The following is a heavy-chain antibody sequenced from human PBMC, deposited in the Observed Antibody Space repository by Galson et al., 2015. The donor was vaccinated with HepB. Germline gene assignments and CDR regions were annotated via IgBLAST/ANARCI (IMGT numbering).Heavy chain of an antibody. V-gene: IGHV1-18*01. Sequence: SVKVSCKASGYTFTSYGITWVRQAPGQGLEWMGWISAYNGNTYYAQKLRGRVTMTTDTPTSIAYMELRSLRSDDTAVYYCARDLEGLTVPATHYWGQGTLVTVSS. CDR2: ISAYNGNT. J-gene: IGHJ4*02. D-gene: IGHD6-19*01. CDR3: ARDLEGLTVPATHY. CDR1: GYTFTSYG.